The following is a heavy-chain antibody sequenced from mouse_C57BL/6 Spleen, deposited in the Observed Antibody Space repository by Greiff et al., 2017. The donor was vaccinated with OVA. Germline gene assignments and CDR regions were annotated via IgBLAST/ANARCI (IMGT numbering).Heavy chain of an antibody. D-gene: IGHD1-1*01. V-gene: IGHV1-64*01. J-gene: IGHJ3*01. CDR2: INPNSGST. Sequence: QVQLQQPGAELVKPGASVKLSCKASGYTFTSYWMHWVKQRPGQGLEWIGMINPNSGSTNYNEKFKSKATLTVDKSSSTAYMQLSSLTTEDSAVYYCTSDGSSYTWIAYWGQGTLVTVSA. CDR1: GYTFTSYW. CDR3: TSDGSSYTWIAY.